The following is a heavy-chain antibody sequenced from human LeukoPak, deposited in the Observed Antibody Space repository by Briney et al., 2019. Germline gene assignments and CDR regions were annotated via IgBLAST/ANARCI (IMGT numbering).Heavy chain of an antibody. D-gene: IGHD3-16*01. J-gene: IGHJ6*02. Sequence: SETLSLTCTVSGGSISGHYWTWIWQPPGKGLEWIGQIHYSGRPDYNPSLKSRVTIPVDTSKNQLSLKVTSVTGADTAVYYCARFGVDYDMDVWGQGTTVTVSS. CDR3: ARFGVDYDMDV. CDR1: GGSISGHY. CDR2: IHYSGRP. V-gene: IGHV4-59*11.